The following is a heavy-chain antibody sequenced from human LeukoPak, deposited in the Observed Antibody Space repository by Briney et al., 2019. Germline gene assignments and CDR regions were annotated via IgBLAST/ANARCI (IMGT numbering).Heavy chain of an antibody. J-gene: IGHJ4*02. D-gene: IGHD3-9*01. Sequence: GGSLRLSCAASGFTFSSYAMSWVRQAPGKGLEWVSAISGSGGSTYYADSVKGRFTISRDNSKNTLYLQMNSLKTEDTAVYYCTRSDQWAWDDYDILTGYYMFDYWGQGTLVTVSS. V-gene: IGHV3-23*01. CDR3: TRSDQWAWDDYDILTGYYMFDY. CDR1: GFTFSSYA. CDR2: ISGSGGST.